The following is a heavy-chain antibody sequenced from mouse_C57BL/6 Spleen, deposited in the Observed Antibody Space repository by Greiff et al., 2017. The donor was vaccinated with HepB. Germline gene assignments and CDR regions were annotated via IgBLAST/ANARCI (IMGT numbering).Heavy chain of an antibody. Sequence: EVQLQQSGPELVKPGASVKMSCKASGYTFTDYNMHWVKQSHGKSLEWIGYINPNNGGTSYNQKFKGKATLTVNKSSSTAYMELRSLTSEDSAVYYCARSTVGSSSLFDYWGQGTTLTVSS. D-gene: IGHD1-1*01. CDR1: GYTFTDYN. J-gene: IGHJ2*01. V-gene: IGHV1-22*01. CDR2: INPNNGGT. CDR3: ARSTVGSSSLFDY.